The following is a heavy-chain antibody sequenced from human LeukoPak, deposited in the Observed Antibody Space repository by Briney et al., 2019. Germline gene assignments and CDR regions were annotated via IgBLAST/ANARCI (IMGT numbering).Heavy chain of an antibody. CDR1: GFTFSSYS. D-gene: IGHD3-10*01. V-gene: IGHV3-21*01. CDR2: ISSSSSYI. J-gene: IGHJ4*02. CDR3: ARSGSGSFDY. Sequence: PGGSLRLSCAASGFTFSSYSMNWVRQAPGKGLEWVSSISSSSSYIYYADSVKGRFTISRDNAKNSLYLQMNSLRAEDAAVYYCARSGSGSFDYWGQGTLVTVSS.